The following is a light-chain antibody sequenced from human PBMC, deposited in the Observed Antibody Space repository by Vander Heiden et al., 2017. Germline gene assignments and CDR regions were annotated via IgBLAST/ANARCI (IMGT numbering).Light chain of an antibody. V-gene: IGLV3-21*02. J-gene: IGLJ3*02. CDR2: DDS. CDR3: QVWDSSSDHPV. Sequence: SSVPTQPPTVSVAPGQTARITWGGNNIGSKSVHWYQQKSGQAPVLVVYDDSDRPSGIPERVSGSNSGNTATLTISRVEAGDEADYYCQVWDSSSDHPVFGGGTKLSVL. CDR1: NIGSKS.